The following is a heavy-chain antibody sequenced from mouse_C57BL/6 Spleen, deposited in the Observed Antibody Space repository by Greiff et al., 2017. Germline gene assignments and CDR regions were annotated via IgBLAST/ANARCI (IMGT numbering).Heavy chain of an antibody. CDR1: GYTFTNYW. D-gene: IGHD2-10*02. J-gene: IGHJ3*01. CDR3: AREGGLGLVPFAY. Sequence: QVQLQQSGAELVRPGTSVKMSCKASGYTFTNYWIGWAKQRPGHGLEWIGDIYPGGGYTNYNENFKGKATLTADKSSSTAYMQFSSLTSEDSAIYYCAREGGLGLVPFAYWGQGTLVTVSA. CDR2: IYPGGGYT. V-gene: IGHV1-63*01.